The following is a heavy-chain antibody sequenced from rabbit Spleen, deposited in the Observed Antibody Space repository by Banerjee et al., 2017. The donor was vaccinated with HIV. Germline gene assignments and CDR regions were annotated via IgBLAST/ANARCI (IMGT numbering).Heavy chain of an antibody. CDR3: ARDTSSSFSSYGMDL. CDR1: GFSFSYRQV. D-gene: IGHD1-1*01. J-gene: IGHJ6*01. Sequence: QEQLMESGGGLVKPEGSLTLTCTASGFSFSYRQVMCWVRQAPGKGLEWIACINAVNGNAVYANWAKRRFTISKTSSTMVSLQVTRLTAADTATYFCARDTSSSFSSYGMDLWGPGTLVTVS. V-gene: IGHV1S45*01. CDR2: INAVNGNA.